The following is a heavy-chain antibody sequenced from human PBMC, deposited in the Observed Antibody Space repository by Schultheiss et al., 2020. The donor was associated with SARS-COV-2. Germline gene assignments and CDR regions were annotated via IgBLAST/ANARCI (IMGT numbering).Heavy chain of an antibody. CDR3: AKDIKRWLQVLFDY. V-gene: IGHV1-69*10. Sequence: SVKVSCKASGGTFSSYAISWVRQAPGQGLEWMGRINPNSGGTNYAQKFQGRVTITADKSTSTAYMELSSLRSEDTALYYCAKDIKRWLQVLFDYWGQGTLVTVSS. CDR1: GGTFSSYA. J-gene: IGHJ4*02. D-gene: IGHD5-24*01. CDR2: INPNSGGT.